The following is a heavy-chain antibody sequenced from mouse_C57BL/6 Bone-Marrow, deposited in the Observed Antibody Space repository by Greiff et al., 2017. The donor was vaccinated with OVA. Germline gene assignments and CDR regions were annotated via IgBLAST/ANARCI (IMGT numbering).Heavy chain of an antibody. CDR1: GFSFNTYA. CDR3: VRLAMDY. Sequence: EVKLEESGGGLVQPKGSLKLSCAASGFSFNTYAMNWVRQAPGKGLEWVARIRSTSNNYATYYADSVKDRFTISRDDSESMLDLQMNNLKTEDTAMYYCVRLAMDYWGQGTSVTVSS. CDR2: IRSTSNNYAT. J-gene: IGHJ4*01. V-gene: IGHV10-1*01.